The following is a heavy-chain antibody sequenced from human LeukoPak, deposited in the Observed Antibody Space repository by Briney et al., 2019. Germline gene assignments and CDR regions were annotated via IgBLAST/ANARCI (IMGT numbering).Heavy chain of an antibody. CDR3: ARGSANRYHLYIDF. V-gene: IGHV3-21*01. CDR1: GFTFSSYS. Sequence: GGSLRLSCAASGFTFSSYSMNWVRQAPGKGLEWVSSISSSSSYIYYADSVKGRFTISRDNSKNSLYLQMSSLRAEDTAVYICARGSANRYHLYIDFWGQGTLVTVSS. D-gene: IGHD3-16*02. J-gene: IGHJ4*02. CDR2: ISSSSSYI.